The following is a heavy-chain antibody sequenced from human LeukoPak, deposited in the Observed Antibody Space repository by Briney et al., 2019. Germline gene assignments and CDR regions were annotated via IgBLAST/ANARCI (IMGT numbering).Heavy chain of an antibody. CDR3: ARHVYGEYGPGDY. Sequence: SETLSLTCTVSGDSFSSSSHYWGWLRQPPGRGLEWIESIRNSGNTYYSPSLKSRVTISVDTSKNQFSLKLSSVTAADTAVYYCARHVYGEYGPGDYWGQGILVTVSS. V-gene: IGHV4-39*01. CDR1: GDSFSSSSHY. D-gene: IGHD4-17*01. J-gene: IGHJ4*02. CDR2: IRNSGNT.